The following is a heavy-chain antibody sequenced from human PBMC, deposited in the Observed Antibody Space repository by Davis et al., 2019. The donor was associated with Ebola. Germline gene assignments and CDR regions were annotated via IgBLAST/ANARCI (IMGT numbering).Heavy chain of an antibody. Sequence: GESLKISCKGSGYSFTSYWISWVRQMPGKGLEWMGRIDPSDSYTNYSPSFQGHVTNSADKSISTAYLQWSSLKASDTAMYYCASSPYYYYGMDVWGQGTTVTVSS. CDR1: GYSFTSYW. CDR3: ASSPYYYYGMDV. J-gene: IGHJ6*02. V-gene: IGHV5-10-1*01. CDR2: IDPSDSYT.